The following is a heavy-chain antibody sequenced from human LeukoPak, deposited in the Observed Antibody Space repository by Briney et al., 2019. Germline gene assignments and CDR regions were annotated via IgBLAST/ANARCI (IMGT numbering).Heavy chain of an antibody. CDR3: VKDTATPVTGGYFYYYMDV. D-gene: IGHD4-11*01. Sequence: GGSLRLSRAGSGFTLICYGMHWVRQAPGKGVEWVAFIRYDTINKYYADCVEGRFTISIDDSLNTQYLSMNRLRVEETPVYYCVKDTATPVTGGYFYYYMDVWGNGTTVTVSS. J-gene: IGHJ6*03. V-gene: IGHV3-30*02. CDR1: GFTLICYG. CDR2: IRYDTINK.